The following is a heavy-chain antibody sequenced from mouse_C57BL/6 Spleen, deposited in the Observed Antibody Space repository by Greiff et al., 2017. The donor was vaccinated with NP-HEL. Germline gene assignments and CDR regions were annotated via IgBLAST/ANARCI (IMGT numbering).Heavy chain of an antibody. J-gene: IGHJ2*01. CDR3: ARGSLGRGYFDY. CDR2: SRNKANDYTT. Sequence: EVKLVESGGGLVQSGRSLRLSCATSGFTFSDFYMEWVRQAPGKGLEWIAASRNKANDYTTEYSASVKGRFIVSRDTSQSILYLQMNALRAEDTAIYYCARGSLGRGYFDYWGQGTTLTVSS. V-gene: IGHV7-1*01. CDR1: GFTFSDFY. D-gene: IGHD4-1*01.